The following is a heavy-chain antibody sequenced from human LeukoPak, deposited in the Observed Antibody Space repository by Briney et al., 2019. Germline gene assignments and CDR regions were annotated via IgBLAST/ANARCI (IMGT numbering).Heavy chain of an antibody. CDR3: AKNPFIAPSGNWFDP. D-gene: IGHD6-13*01. CDR1: GYTFTSYY. CDR2: INPSGGST. Sequence: ASVKVFCKASGYTFTSYYMHWVRQAPGQGLEWMGIINPSGGSTSYAQKFQGRVTMTRDMSTSTVYMELSSLRSEDTAVYYCAKNPFIAPSGNWFDPWGQGTLVTVSS. V-gene: IGHV1-46*01. J-gene: IGHJ5*02.